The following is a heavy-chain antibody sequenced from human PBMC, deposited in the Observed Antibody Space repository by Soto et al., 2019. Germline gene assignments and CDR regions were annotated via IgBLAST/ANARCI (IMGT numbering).Heavy chain of an antibody. Sequence: SETLSLTCAVYGGSFSGSYWSWIRQPPGKGLEWIGEINHSGSTNYNPSLKSRVTISVDTSKNQFSLKLSSVTAADTAVYYCARCRVKQQLVGHSRFFDYWVQATLVT. J-gene: IGHJ4*02. CDR1: GGSFSGSY. CDR2: INHSGST. D-gene: IGHD6-13*01. V-gene: IGHV4-34*01. CDR3: ARCRVKQQLVGHSRFFDY.